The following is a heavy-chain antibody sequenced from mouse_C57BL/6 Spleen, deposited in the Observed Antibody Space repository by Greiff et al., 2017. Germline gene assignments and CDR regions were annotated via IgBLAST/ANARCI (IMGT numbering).Heavy chain of an antibody. CDR1: GFTFSSYA. V-gene: IGHV5-4*01. Sequence: EVQGVESGGGLVKPGGSLKLSCAASGFTFSSYAMSWVRQTPEKRLEWVATISDGGSYTYYPDNVKGRFTISRDNAKNNLYLQMSHLKSEDTAMYYCARDRDYHYAMDYWGQGTSVTVSS. J-gene: IGHJ4*01. CDR3: ARDRDYHYAMDY. CDR2: ISDGGSYT. D-gene: IGHD2-4*01.